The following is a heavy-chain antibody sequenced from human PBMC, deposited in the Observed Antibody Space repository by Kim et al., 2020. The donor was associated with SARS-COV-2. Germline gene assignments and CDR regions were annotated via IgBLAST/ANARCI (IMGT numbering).Heavy chain of an antibody. J-gene: IGHJ4*02. V-gene: IGHV3-74*01. CDR1: GFTFSSYW. D-gene: IGHD6-6*01. Sequence: GGSLRLSCAASGFTFSSYWMHWVRQAPGKGLVWVSRIKGDGSSTTYADSVKGRFTISRDNAKNTLYLQMNSLRAEDTVVYYCARASPIAAQDSWGQGTLV. CDR2: IKGDGSST. CDR3: ARASPIAAQDS.